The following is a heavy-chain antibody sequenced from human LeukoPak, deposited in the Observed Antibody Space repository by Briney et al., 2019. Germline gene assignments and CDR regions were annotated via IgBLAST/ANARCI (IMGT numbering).Heavy chain of an antibody. CDR2: INPYSGGT. V-gene: IGHV1-2*02. Sequence: ASVKVSCKASGYAFTGYYIHWVRQAPGQGLEWMGWINPYSGGTHYTQKFQGRVTMTRDSSITTAYMELSRRTSDDTAVYYCARSKGNWNPDYWGQGTLVTVSS. D-gene: IGHD1-1*01. J-gene: IGHJ4*01. CDR1: GYAFTGYY. CDR3: ARSKGNWNPDY.